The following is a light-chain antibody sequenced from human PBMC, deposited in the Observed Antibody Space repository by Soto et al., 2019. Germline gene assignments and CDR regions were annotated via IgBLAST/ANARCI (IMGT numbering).Light chain of an antibody. CDR2: DAS. J-gene: IGKJ2*01. CDR1: QSVSSY. Sequence: EIVLTQSPATLSLSPGDTATLSCRASQSVSSYLAWYQQKPGQAPRLLIYDASNRATGIPARFSGSGSGADFTLTISSLEPEDFAVYYCQLRNNWYTFGQGTKLEIK. CDR3: QLRNNWYT. V-gene: IGKV3-11*01.